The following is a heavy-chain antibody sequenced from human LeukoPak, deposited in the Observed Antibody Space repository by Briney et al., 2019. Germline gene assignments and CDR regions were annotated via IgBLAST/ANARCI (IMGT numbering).Heavy chain of an antibody. CDR1: GLHFSGTA. V-gene: IGHV3-23*01. CDR2: TSHDGMNR. J-gene: IGHJ5*02. Sequence: PGGSLRLSCAASGLHFSGTAMSWVRQAPGKGLEWVSGTSHDGMNRYYADSVKGRFTISRDNSKKTVSLEMSSLTAADTGVYYCAKDGAQYSSGPECDPRGQGVLATVSP. D-gene: IGHD6-19*01. CDR3: AKDGAQYSSGPECDP.